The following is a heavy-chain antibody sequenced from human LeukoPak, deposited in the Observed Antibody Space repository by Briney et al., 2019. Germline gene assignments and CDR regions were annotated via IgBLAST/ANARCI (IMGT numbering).Heavy chain of an antibody. CDR3: AKGVEDYYDSSGYYPSDL. V-gene: IGHV3-23*01. J-gene: IGHJ1*01. Sequence: QSGGSLRLSCAGFGFTFNSYAMIWVRQAPGKGLKWVSGITGSGGTTYYADSVKGRFTISRDNFNNTLYLQMNSMRVEDTALYSCAKGVEDYYDSSGYYPSDLWGQGTLVPVSS. CDR1: GFTFNSYA. CDR2: ITGSGGTT. D-gene: IGHD3-22*01.